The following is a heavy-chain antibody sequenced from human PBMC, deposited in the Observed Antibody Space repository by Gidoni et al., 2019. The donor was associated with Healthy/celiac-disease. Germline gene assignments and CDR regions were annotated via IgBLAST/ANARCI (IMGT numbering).Heavy chain of an antibody. CDR1: GFPFSGSA. CDR3: TSKVVPAAVSPYYYYYGMDV. V-gene: IGHV3-73*01. J-gene: IGHJ6*02. CDR2: IRSKANSYAT. D-gene: IGHD2-2*01. Sequence: VQLVESGGGLVQPGGSLQLSCAASGFPFSGSAMHWVRQASGKGLEWVGRIRSKANSYATAYAASVKGRFTISRDDSKNTAYLQMNSLKTEDTAVYYCTSKVVPAAVSPYYYYYGMDVGGQGTTVTVSS.